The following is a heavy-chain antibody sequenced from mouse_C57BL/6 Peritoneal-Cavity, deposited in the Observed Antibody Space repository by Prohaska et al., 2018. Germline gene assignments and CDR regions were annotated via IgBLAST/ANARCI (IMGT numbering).Heavy chain of an antibody. D-gene: IGHD2-1*01. Sequence: EVQLLETGGGLVQPGGSRGLSCEGSGFTFSGFWMSCVRQTPGKTLEVIGEINADGSVINYEPSIKDRFTNFRDNDKSTLYLQMSNVRSEDTATYFCMRYGNYWYFDVWGTGTTVTGSS. J-gene: IGHJ1*03. CDR3: MRYGNYWYFDV. V-gene: IGHV11-2*01. CDR1: GFTFSGFW. CDR2: INADGSVI.